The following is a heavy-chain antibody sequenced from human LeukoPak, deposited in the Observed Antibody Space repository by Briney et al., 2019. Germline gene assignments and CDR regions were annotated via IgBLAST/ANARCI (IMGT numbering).Heavy chain of an antibody. V-gene: IGHV3-74*01. CDR1: GFTFSDYW. CDR3: ARDRFWNQYDP. J-gene: IGHJ5*02. D-gene: IGHD1-1*01. Sequence: GGSLRLSCAASGFTFSDYWMNWLRQAPGKRLMWVSRLNPNGRNTDYADSVKGRFTISRDNAKNTLYLQMNSLRVDDTAVYYCARDRFWNQYDPWGQGTLVTVSS. CDR2: LNPNGRNT.